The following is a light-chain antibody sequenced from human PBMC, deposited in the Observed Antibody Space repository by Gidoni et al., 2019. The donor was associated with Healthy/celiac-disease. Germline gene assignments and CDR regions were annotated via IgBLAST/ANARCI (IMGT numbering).Light chain of an antibody. J-gene: IGKJ2*01. Sequence: DIQMTPSPSSLSASVGDRVTITCQASQDISNYLNWYQQKPGKAPKLLIYDASNLETGVPSRFSGSGSGTDFIFTISSLQPEDIATYYCQQYDNLLVYTFGQGTKLEIK. CDR3: QQYDNLLVYT. CDR2: DAS. CDR1: QDISNY. V-gene: IGKV1-33*01.